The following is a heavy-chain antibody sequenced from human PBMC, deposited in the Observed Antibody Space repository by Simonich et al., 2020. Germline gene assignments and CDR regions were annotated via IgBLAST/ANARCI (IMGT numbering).Heavy chain of an antibody. J-gene: IGHJ4*02. CDR3: VRPDSGYDYFDY. CDR2: IHPADSDT. V-gene: IGHV5-51*03. CDR1: GYSSTSYW. Sequence: VQLVQSGAAVKKPGESLKISCTGSGYSSTSYWIGVARQTPGKGLEWTGIIHPADSDTRYSPSFQGQVTISADKSISTAYLQWSSLKASDTAMYYCVRPDSGYDYFDYWGQGTLVTVSS. D-gene: IGHD5-12*01.